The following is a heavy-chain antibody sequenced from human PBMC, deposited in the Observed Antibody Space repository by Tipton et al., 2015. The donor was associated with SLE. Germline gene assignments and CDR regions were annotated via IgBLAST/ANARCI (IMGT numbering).Heavy chain of an antibody. D-gene: IGHD4-17*01. CDR1: GGSFSGYY. Sequence: TLSLTCAVYGGSFSGYYWSWIRQPPGKGLEWIGYIYYSGSTYYNPSLKSRVTISVDTSKNQFSLKLSSVTAAGTAVYYCANLPPLYGPAAWGPGTLVTVSS. CDR2: IYYSGST. V-gene: IGHV4-34*09. J-gene: IGHJ5*02. CDR3: ANLPPLYGPAA.